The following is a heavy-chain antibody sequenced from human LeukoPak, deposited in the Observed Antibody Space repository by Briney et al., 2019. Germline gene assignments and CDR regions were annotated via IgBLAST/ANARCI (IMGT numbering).Heavy chain of an antibody. CDR2: IYSSGST. J-gene: IGHJ3*02. CDR3: ARKLASSTLKAGAFDI. CDR1: GGSISNWY. V-gene: IGHV4-4*07. Sequence: ASETLSLTCTVSGGSISNWYWSWFRQPAGKGLEWIGRIYSSGSTIYNPSLKSRVTMSVDTSTNQISLRLTSVTAADTAMYYCARKLASSTLKAGAFDIWGQGTMVTVSS. D-gene: IGHD2-2*01.